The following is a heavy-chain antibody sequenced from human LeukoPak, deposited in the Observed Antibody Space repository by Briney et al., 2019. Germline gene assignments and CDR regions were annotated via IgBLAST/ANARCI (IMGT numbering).Heavy chain of an antibody. CDR2: IYTSGST. CDR1: GGSISSGSYY. J-gene: IGHJ4*02. Sequence: SETLSLTCTVSGGSISSGSYYWSWTRQPAGKGLEWIGRIYTSGSTNYNPSLKSRVTISVDTSKNQFSLKLSSVTAADTAVYYCARARYGGRFDYWGQGTLVTVSS. V-gene: IGHV4-61*02. D-gene: IGHD4-17*01. CDR3: ARARYGGRFDY.